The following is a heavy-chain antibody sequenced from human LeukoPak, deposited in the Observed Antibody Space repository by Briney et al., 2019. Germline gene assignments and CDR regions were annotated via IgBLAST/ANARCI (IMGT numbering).Heavy chain of an antibody. CDR3: ARDPSCSSTSCSDY. V-gene: IGHV3-21*01. Sequence: GGSLRLSCAASGFTFSSYSMNWVRQAPGEGLEWVSSISSSSSYIYYADSVKGRFTISRDNAKNSLYLQMNSLRAEDTAVYYCARDPSCSSTSCSDYWGQGTLVTVSS. CDR1: GFTFSSYS. CDR2: ISSSSSYI. J-gene: IGHJ4*02. D-gene: IGHD2-2*01.